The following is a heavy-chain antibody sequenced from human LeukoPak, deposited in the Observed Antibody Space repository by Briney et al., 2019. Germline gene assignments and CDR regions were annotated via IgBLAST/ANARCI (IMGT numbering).Heavy chain of an antibody. CDR2: IHFNGAT. Sequence: SETLSLTCTVSGGPMSNDGYYWSWIRQRPGEGLEWIGYIHFNGATYYNPSLESRVTISVDTSKNQFSLNLNSVTAADTAVYYCARDRNDFWSGPFDCWGQGTLVTVSS. D-gene: IGHD3-3*01. CDR1: GGPMSNDGYY. CDR3: ARDRNDFWSGPFDC. V-gene: IGHV4-31*03. J-gene: IGHJ4*02.